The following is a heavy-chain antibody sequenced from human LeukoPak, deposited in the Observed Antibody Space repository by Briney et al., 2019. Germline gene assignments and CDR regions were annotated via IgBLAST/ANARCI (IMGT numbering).Heavy chain of an antibody. CDR3: AREPNFDWLSRFDY. Sequence: PGRSLRLSRAASGFTFGSYAMHWVRQAPGKGLEWVAVISYDGSNKYYADSVKGRFTISRDNSKNTLYLQMNSLRAEDTAVYYCAREPNFDWLSRFDYWGQGTLVTVSS. D-gene: IGHD3-9*01. V-gene: IGHV3-30-3*01. CDR1: GFTFGSYA. J-gene: IGHJ4*02. CDR2: ISYDGSNK.